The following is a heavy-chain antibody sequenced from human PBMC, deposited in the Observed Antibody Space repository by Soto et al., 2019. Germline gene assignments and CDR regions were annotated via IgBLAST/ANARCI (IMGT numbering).Heavy chain of an antibody. CDR2: ITGSDDST. V-gene: IGHV3-23*01. CDR1: GFIFSTYS. CDR3: AKDPTSKYLPLVSCFDY. D-gene: IGHD2-2*02. Sequence: PGGSLRLSCATCGFIFSTYSITWVRQAPWKGLEWVSSITGSDDSTYYADSVKGRFAISRDNSKDTLYLQMNSLRAEDTALYYCAKDPTSKYLPLVSCFDYWGQGTIVTVSS. J-gene: IGHJ4*02.